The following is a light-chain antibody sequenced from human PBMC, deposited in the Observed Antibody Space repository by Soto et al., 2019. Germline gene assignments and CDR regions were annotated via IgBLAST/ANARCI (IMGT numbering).Light chain of an antibody. Sequence: QSALTQPASVSGSPGQSITISCTGTSSDVGGSNHVSWYQQHPGKAPKLMIYGVSNRPSGISNRVSGSKSGNTASLTISGLQAEDEADYYCSSYTITTLVFGGGTKLTVL. CDR1: SSDVGGSNH. CDR3: SSYTITTLV. CDR2: GVS. J-gene: IGLJ2*01. V-gene: IGLV2-14*01.